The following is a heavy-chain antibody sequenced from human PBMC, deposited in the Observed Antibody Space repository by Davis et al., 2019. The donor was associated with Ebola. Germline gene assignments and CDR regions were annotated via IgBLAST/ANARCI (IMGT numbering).Heavy chain of an antibody. D-gene: IGHD6-19*01. CDR2: IIPILGIA. Sequence: SVQVSCKASGGTFSSYAISWVRQAPGQGLEWMGRIIPILGIANYAQKFQGRVTITADKSTSTAYMELSSLRSEDTAVYYCARGRTVTGTRGLSWFDPWGQGALVTVSS. J-gene: IGHJ5*02. CDR1: GGTFSSYA. CDR3: ARGRTVTGTRGLSWFDP. V-gene: IGHV1-69*04.